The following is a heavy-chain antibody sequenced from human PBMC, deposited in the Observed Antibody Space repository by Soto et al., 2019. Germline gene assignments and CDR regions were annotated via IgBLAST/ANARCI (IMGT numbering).Heavy chain of an antibody. CDR2: ISYDGSNK. D-gene: IGHD6-6*01. V-gene: IGHV3-30*18. CDR1: GFTFSSYG. CDR3: AKDRAARPVLVY. J-gene: IGHJ4*02. Sequence: GGSLRLSCAASGFTFSSYGMHWVRQAPGKGLEWVAVISYDGSNKYYADSVKGRFTISRDNSKNTLYLQMNSLRAEDTAVYYCAKDRAARPVLVYWGQGTLVTVSS.